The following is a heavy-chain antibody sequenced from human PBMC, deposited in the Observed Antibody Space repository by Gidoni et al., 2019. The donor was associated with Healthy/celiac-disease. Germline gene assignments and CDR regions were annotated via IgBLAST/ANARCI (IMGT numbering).Heavy chain of an antibody. V-gene: IGHV1-2*04. CDR1: GYTFTGHY. CDR3: AREGPGGDSRAEEFDY. J-gene: IGHJ4*02. Sequence: QVQLVQSGAEVKKPGASVKVSCKASGYTFTGHYMHWVRQAPGQGLEWMGWINPNSGGTNYAQKFQGWVTMTRDTSISTAYMELSRLRSDDTAVYYCAREGPGGDSRAEEFDYWGQGTLVTVSS. CDR2: INPNSGGT. D-gene: IGHD3-22*01.